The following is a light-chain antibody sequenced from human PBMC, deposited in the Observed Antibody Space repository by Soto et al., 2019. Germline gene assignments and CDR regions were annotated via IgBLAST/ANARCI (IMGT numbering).Light chain of an antibody. CDR1: SSNIGAGHD. CDR2: GHS. CDR3: QSYDSSLRV. Sequence: QSVLTQPPSVSGAPGQRVTISCTGSSSNIGAGHDVHWYQQLPGTAPKLLIYGHSNRPSGVPDRFSGSTSGTSASLAITGFQAEDEADYFCQSYDSSLRVFGGGTKLTVL. V-gene: IGLV1-40*01. J-gene: IGLJ2*01.